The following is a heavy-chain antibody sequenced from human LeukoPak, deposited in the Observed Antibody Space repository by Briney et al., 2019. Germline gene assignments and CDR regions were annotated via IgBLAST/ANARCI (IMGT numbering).Heavy chain of an antibody. CDR1: GGSFNGYY. CDR3: ARGPPMDYDILVGYYRFDY. J-gene: IGHJ4*02. D-gene: IGHD3-9*01. V-gene: IGHV4-34*01. CDR2: INDSRIT. Sequence: PSDTLSLTCAVHGGSFNGYYWSWIRQPPGKGLEWIGEINDSRITKYNPSPKSRVTISVDTSKNQFSLKLNSVTAADTAVYYCARGPPMDYDILVGYYRFDYWGQGTLVTVSS.